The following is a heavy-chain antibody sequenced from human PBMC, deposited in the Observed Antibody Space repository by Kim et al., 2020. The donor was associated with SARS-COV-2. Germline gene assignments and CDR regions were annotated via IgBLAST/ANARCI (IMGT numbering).Heavy chain of an antibody. Sequence: GGSLRLSCAASGFTFSNAWMNWFRQAPGKGLEWFGRIQSKTDGGTTDYAETVKGRFTISRDDSKNTLDLKMNSLKTEDTAVYYCTTGPSGYDYYWGQGTLVTVSS. D-gene: IGHD5-12*01. CDR1: GFTFSNAW. J-gene: IGHJ4*02. CDR3: TTGPSGYDYY. CDR2: IQSKTDGGTT. V-gene: IGHV3-15*01.